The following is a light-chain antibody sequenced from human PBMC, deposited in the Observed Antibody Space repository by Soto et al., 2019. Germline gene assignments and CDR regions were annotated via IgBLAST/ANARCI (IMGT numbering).Light chain of an antibody. V-gene: IGKV3D-20*02. CDR3: QQRSNWPPIT. J-gene: IGKJ5*01. Sequence: EIVLTQSPGTQSLSPGERATLSCRASQSVRSSYLAWYQQKPGQAPRLLIYGASTRATGIPDRFSGGGSGTDFTLTISRLEPEDFAVYFCQQRSNWPPITFGQGTRLEIK. CDR1: QSVRSSY. CDR2: GAS.